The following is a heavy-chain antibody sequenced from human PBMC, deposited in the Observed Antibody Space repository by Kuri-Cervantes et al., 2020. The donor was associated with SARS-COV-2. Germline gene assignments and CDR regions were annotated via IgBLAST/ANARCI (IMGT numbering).Heavy chain of an antibody. D-gene: IGHD5-18*01. V-gene: IGHV3-9*01. J-gene: IGHJ4*02. CDR1: GFTFDDYG. CDR2: ISWNTAGI. CDR3: ARDEVRGYSYGYGFDY. Sequence: SLKISCVASGFTFDDYGMHWVRQAPGKGLEWVSGISWNTAGIAYADAVKGRFTISRDNTKNSLYLQMNSLRAEDTAVYYCARDEVRGYSYGYGFDYWGQGTLVTVSS.